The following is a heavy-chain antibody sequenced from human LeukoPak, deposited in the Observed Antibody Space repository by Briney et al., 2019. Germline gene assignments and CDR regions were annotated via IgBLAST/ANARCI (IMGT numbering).Heavy chain of an antibody. CDR3: TRDLGVDTTMIFFDY. CDR1: GYTFTSFG. J-gene: IGHJ4*02. D-gene: IGHD5-18*01. CDR2: SSAYNGNT. V-gene: IGHV1-18*01. Sequence: ASVKVSCKASGYTFTSFGISWVRQAPGQGLEWMGWSSAYNGNTNYAQKFQGRVTMTTDTSTSTAYMEVRSLRSDDTAVYYCTRDLGVDTTMIFFDYWGQGSLVTVSS.